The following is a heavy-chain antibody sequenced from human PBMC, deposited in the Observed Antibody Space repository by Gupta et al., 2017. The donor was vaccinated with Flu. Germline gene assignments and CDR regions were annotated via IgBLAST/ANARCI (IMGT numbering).Heavy chain of an antibody. CDR3: VKDRLRGANY. V-gene: IGHV3-23*01. J-gene: IGHJ4*02. D-gene: IGHD2-8*01. CDR1: SYA. CDR2: ISESDGST. Sequence: SYAMTWVRQTPGKGLEYVSSISESDGSTYYADSVRGRFTISRDNSKNTLYLQMNSLRAEDTALYYCVKDRLRGANYWGQGTLVTVSS.